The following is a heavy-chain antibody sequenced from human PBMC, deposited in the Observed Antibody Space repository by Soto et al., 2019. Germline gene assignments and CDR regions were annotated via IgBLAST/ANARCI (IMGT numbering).Heavy chain of an antibody. J-gene: IGHJ5*02. CDR1: GYTFTSYG. D-gene: IGHD3-22*01. CDR3: ARDDDSSGYRSGWFDP. V-gene: IGHV1-18*04. Sequence: QVQLVQSGAEVKKPGASVKVSCKASGYTFTSYGISWVRQAPGQGLEWMGWISAYNGNTNYAQKLQGRVTMTTDTSTSPAYMELRSLRSDDKAVYYCARDDDSSGYRSGWFDPWGQGTLVTVSS. CDR2: ISAYNGNT.